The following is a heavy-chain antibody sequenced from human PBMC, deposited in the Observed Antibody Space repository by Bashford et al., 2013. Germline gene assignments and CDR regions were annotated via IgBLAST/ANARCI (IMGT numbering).Heavy chain of an antibody. V-gene: IGHV4-31*03. Sequence: SETLSLTCTVSGGSISSGGYYWTWIRQHPGKGLEWIGYNYYSGSTYYNPSLKSRVTISVDASKNQFSLKLISVTAADTAVYYCARTFCPTGVCHKGDAFDIWGQGTMVTVSS. J-gene: IGHJ3*02. CDR1: GGSISSGGYY. D-gene: IGHD2-8*01. CDR3: ARTFCPTGVCHKGDAFDI. CDR2: NYYSGST.